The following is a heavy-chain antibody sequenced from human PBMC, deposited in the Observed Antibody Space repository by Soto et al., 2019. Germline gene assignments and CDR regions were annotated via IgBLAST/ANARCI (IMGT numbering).Heavy chain of an antibody. CDR2: IYYSGST. V-gene: IGHV4-30-4*01. J-gene: IGHJ5*01. CDR1: GVSISSGDYY. Sequence: SETLSLTCTVSGVSISSGDYYWTWIRQPPGKALERIGYIYYSGSTYYNPSLKSRVTISVDTSKNQFSLKLSSVTAADSAVYSCARGRPDPYYYDTSGYYYVAWGQGTRVTGSS. D-gene: IGHD3-22*01. CDR3: ARGRPDPYYYDTSGYYYVA.